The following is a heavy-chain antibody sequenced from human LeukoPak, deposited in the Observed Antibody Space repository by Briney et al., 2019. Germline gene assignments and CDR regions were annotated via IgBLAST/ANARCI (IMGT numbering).Heavy chain of an antibody. J-gene: IGHJ2*01. D-gene: IGHD4-23*01. V-gene: IGHV4-59*11. Sequence: PSETLSLTCTVSGGSITSHFWSWIRQPPGKGLEWIGYISYSGSTNYNSSLKSRVTISVDTSKNQFSLKLSSVTAADTAVYYCASQSEDYGDNHLWGRGTLVTVSS. CDR1: GGSITSHF. CDR2: ISYSGST. CDR3: ASQSEDYGDNHL.